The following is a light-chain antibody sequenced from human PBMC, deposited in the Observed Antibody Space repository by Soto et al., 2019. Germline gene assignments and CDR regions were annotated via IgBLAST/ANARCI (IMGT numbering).Light chain of an antibody. CDR2: GNS. CDR1: SSNIGAGYD. CDR3: QSYDSSLSGCYV. Sequence: QSVLPQPPSMSGPPGQRVTISCTGSSSNIGAGYDVHWYQQLPGTAPKLLIYGNSNRPSGVPDRFSGSKSGTSASLAITGLQAEDEADYYCQSYDSSLSGCYVFGTGTKVTVL. V-gene: IGLV1-40*01. J-gene: IGLJ1*01.